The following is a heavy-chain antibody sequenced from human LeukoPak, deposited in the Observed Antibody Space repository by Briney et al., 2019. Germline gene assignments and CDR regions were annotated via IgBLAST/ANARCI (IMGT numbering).Heavy chain of an antibody. Sequence: GSVSLSCTASGYTFTDYDMHWVRQAPGQGLEWMGWINPNSGGTKYAQKFQGRVIMTRDITSAYMELSRLTSDDTAVYYCARSVAATPCNWFDPWGQGTLVTVSS. D-gene: IGHD2-15*01. CDR3: ARSVAATPCNWFDP. J-gene: IGHJ5*02. V-gene: IGHV1-2*02. CDR2: INPNSGGT. CDR1: GYTFTDYD.